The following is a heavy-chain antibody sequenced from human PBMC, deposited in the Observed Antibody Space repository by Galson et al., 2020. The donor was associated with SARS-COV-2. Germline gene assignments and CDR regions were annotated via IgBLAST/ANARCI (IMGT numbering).Heavy chain of an antibody. J-gene: IGHJ4*02. CDR2: IYHSGST. Sequence: SETLSLTCAVSGYSISSGYYWGWIRQPPGKGLEWIGSIYHSGSTYYNPSLKSRVTISVDTSKNQFSLKLSSVTAADTAVYYCARIGVRSRGRHCSSTSCQGDIAVLYWGQGTLVTVSS. CDR3: ARIGVRSRGRHCSSTSCQGDIAVLY. CDR1: GYSISSGYY. V-gene: IGHV4-38-2*01. D-gene: IGHD2-2*01.